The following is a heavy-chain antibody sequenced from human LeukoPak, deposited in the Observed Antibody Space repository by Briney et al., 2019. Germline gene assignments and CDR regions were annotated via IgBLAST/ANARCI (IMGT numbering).Heavy chain of an antibody. D-gene: IGHD3-3*01. CDR2: ICHSGST. V-gene: IGHV4-30-2*01. Sequence: SSETLSLTCAVSGGSISSGGYSWSWIRQPPGKGLEWIGYICHSGSTYYSPSLKSRVTISVDRSKNQFSLKLSSVTAADTAVYYCAREFYYDFWSGYYSPGGYFDYWGQGTLVTVSS. J-gene: IGHJ4*02. CDR1: GGSISSGGYS. CDR3: AREFYYDFWSGYYSPGGYFDY.